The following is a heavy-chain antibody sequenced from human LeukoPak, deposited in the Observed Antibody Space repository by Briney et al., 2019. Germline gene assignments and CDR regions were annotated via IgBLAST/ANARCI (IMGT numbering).Heavy chain of an antibody. J-gene: IGHJ4*02. V-gene: IGHV3-30*02. D-gene: IGHD1-1*01. CDR2: IGHEGANK. CDR1: EFTFSSSA. Sequence: PGGSLRLSCAASEFTFSSSAMHWVRQAPGKGLAWVAFIGHEGANKYYADSVKGRFTISRDNSKNTLYLQMNSLRAEDTDVYYCVKDGHWTFDYWGQGTLVTVSS. CDR3: VKDGHWTFDY.